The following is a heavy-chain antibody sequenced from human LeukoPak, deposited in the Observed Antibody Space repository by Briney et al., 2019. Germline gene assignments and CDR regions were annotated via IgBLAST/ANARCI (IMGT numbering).Heavy chain of an antibody. J-gene: IGHJ4*02. D-gene: IGHD3-22*01. CDR1: GFTFSNYY. V-gene: IGHV3-11*06. Sequence: PGGSLRLSCAASGFTFSNYYMSWIRQAPGKGLEWVSYISGSSGSTNYADSVMGRFTISRDNGKNSPYLQMNSLRAEDTAVYYCARDQGENYDSSGYYPYWGQGTLVTVSS. CDR2: ISGSSGST. CDR3: ARDQGENYDSSGYYPY.